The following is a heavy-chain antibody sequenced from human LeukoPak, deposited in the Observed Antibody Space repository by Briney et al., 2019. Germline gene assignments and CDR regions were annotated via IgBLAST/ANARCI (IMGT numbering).Heavy chain of an antibody. Sequence: GGSLRLSCAASGFTFSSYGTHWVRQAPGKGLEWVAVISYDGSNKYYADSVKGRFTISRDNSKNTLYLQMNSLRAEDTAVYYCAKGVPNFDLWGRGTLVTVSS. V-gene: IGHV3-30*18. CDR3: AKGVPNFDL. CDR2: ISYDGSNK. CDR1: GFTFSSYG. D-gene: IGHD3-10*01. J-gene: IGHJ2*01.